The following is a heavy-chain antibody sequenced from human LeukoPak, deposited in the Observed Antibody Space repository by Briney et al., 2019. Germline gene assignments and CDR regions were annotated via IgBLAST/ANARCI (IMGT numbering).Heavy chain of an antibody. V-gene: IGHV1-69*05. CDR3: ASSGTREYCSGGSCYLSYYYMDV. D-gene: IGHD2-15*01. J-gene: IGHJ6*03. CDR2: IIPIFGTA. CDR1: VGTFRSYG. Sequence: ASVKVSCKASVGTFRSYGISWVRQAPGQGLEWMGGIIPIFGTANYAQKFQGRVTITTDESTSTAYLELSSLRSEDTAMYYCASSGTREYCSGGSCYLSYYYMDVWGKGTTVTLSS.